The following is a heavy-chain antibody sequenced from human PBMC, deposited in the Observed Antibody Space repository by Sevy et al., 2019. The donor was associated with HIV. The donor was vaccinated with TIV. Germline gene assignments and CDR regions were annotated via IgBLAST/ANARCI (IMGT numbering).Heavy chain of an antibody. V-gene: IGHV3-23*01. CDR3: AKEHDNSWFDP. Sequence: GGSLRLSCAASGFTFNFYAMTWVRQAPGKGLEWVSSITGSGSSTYYADSVKGRFTISRDTSKNTLYLQMTSLRAEDKAVYYCAKEHDNSWFDPWGQGTLVTVSS. CDR2: ITGSGSST. D-gene: IGHD3-9*01. J-gene: IGHJ5*02. CDR1: GFTFNFYA.